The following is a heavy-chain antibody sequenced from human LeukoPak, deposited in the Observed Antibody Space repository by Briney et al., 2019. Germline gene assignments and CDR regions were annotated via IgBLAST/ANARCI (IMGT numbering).Heavy chain of an antibody. V-gene: IGHV4-59*01. D-gene: IGHD2-15*01. Sequence: SETLSLTCFVSGVSISSYYWSWIRQPPGKGLEWCVYIYYSGSTNYNHSLKSRVTISVDTSKNQFALKLSSVTAADTAVYYCARAGGYCSGGSCYSVDYWGQGTLVTVSS. J-gene: IGHJ4*02. CDR1: GVSISSYY. CDR3: ARAGGYCSGGSCYSVDY. CDR2: IYYSGST.